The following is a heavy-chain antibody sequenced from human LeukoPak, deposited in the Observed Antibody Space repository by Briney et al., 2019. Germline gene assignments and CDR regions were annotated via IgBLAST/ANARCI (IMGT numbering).Heavy chain of an antibody. CDR2: IYYSGST. V-gene: IGHV4-39*01. CDR3: ARHPSYYDFWSGYYKPDSDFDY. J-gene: IGHJ4*02. CDR1: GGSISSSSYY. D-gene: IGHD3-3*01. Sequence: TSETLSLTCTVSGGSISSSSYYWGWIRQPPGKGLEWIGSIYYSGSTYYNPSLKSRATISVDTSKNQFSLKLSSVTAADTAVYYCARHPSYYDFWSGYYKPDSDFDYWGQGTLVTVSS.